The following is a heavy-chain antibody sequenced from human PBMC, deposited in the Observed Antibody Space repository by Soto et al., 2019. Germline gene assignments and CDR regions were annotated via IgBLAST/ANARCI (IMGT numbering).Heavy chain of an antibody. V-gene: IGHV1-2*04. J-gene: IGHJ6*02. CDR3: ARVRGVYSEAYGMDV. CDR1: GYTFTGYY. CDR2: INPNSGGT. Sequence: PSVKVSCKASGYTFTGYYMHWVRQAPGQGLEWMGWINPNSGGTNYAQKFQGWVTMTRDTSISTAYMELSRLRSDDTAVYYCARVRGVYSEAYGMDVWGQGTTVTVSS. D-gene: IGHD6-13*01.